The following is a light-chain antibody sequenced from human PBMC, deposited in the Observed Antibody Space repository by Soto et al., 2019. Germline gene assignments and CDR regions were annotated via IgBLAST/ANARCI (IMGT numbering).Light chain of an antibody. V-gene: IGKV1-5*01. CDR3: QQYNSYSIT. Sequence: DIQMTQSPSTLSGSLGDRVTITCRASQTISSWLAWYQQKPGKAPKSLIYDASRLESGVPSRFSGSGSGTEFTLTISSLQPDDFATYYCQQYNSYSITFGQRTRLEIK. CDR1: QTISSW. CDR2: DAS. J-gene: IGKJ5*01.